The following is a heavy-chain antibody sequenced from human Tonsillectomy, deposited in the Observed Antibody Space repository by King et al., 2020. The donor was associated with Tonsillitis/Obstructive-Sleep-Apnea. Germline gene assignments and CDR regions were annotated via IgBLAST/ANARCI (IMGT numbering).Heavy chain of an antibody. V-gene: IGHV3-7*01. Sequence: VQLVESGGGLVQPGGSLRLSCAASGFTFSSYWMSWVRQAPGKGLEGVANIKQDGSEKYYVDSVKGRFTISRDNAKNSLYLQMNSLRAEDTAVYYCARERGYSGYGVYYFDYWGQGTLVTVSS. CDR1: GFTFSSYW. CDR3: ARERGYSGYGVYYFDY. CDR2: IKQDGSEK. D-gene: IGHD5-12*01. J-gene: IGHJ4*02.